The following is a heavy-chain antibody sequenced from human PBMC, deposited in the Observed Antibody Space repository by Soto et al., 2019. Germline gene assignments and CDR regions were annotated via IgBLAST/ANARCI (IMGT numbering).Heavy chain of an antibody. V-gene: IGHV3-11*01. J-gene: IGHJ4*02. CDR1: GFTFSDYY. CDR2: ISSSGSTI. CDR3: ARASYYYDSSGYSPAAVDY. D-gene: IGHD3-22*01. Sequence: PGGSLRLSCAASGFTFSDYYMSWIRQAPGKGLEWVSYISSSGSTIYYADSVKGRFTISRDNAKNSLYLQMNSLRAEDTAVYYCARASYYYDSSGYSPAAVDYWGQGTLVTVSS.